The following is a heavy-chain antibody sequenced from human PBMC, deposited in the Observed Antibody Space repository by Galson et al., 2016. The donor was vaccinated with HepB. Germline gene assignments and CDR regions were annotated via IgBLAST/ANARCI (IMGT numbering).Heavy chain of an antibody. CDR2: SNVYSDDT. V-gene: IGHV1-18*01. J-gene: IGHJ6*02. D-gene: IGHD2-15*01. Sequence: SCKASGYTFTSNGISWVRQAPGQGLEWMGWSNVYSDDTAYAHKFHSRVTLTADTSTATAYMELRSLRSDDPAVYYCARSGYCSGAACYSEGLDVWGQGTTVTVSS. CDR3: ARSGYCSGAACYSEGLDV. CDR1: GYTFTSNG.